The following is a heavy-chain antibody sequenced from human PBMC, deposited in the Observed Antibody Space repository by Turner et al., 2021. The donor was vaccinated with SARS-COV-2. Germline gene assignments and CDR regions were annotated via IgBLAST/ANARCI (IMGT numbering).Heavy chain of an antibody. Sequence: QLRLQESGPGLVKPSETLSLTCTVSGGSVSTSDSYWGWIRQPPGKGLEWIGYFYKIGSIDYNPSLRSRVTISVDTSKNQLSLNLISVTAADTAVYYCARHQGSGSGYDHGMNVWGQGTAVIVSS. CDR2: FYKIGSI. CDR1: GGSVSTSDSY. CDR3: ARHQGSGSGYDHGMNV. V-gene: IGHV4-61*05. D-gene: IGHD2-15*01. J-gene: IGHJ6*02.